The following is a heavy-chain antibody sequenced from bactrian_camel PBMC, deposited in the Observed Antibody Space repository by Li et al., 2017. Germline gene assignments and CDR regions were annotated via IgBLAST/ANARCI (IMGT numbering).Heavy chain of an antibody. V-gene: IGHV3S53*01. J-gene: IGHJ4*01. D-gene: IGHD7*01. CDR3: NTGTAGGTRCRQPT. CDR1: GVIESTCS. Sequence: QLVESGGGSVQAGGSLRLSCKSSGVIESTCSKGWYRQAPGSQDRALIATLMSGGKIYYADSVKGRFTISQDNAKNTFVLQMDGLIPEDTGTYLCNTGTAGGTRCRQPTWGQGTQVTVS. CDR2: LMSGGKI.